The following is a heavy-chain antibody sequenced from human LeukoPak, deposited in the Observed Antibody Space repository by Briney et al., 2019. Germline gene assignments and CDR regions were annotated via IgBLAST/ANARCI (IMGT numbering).Heavy chain of an antibody. V-gene: IGHV4-61*02. Sequence: PSETLSLTCTVSGGSISSGSYYWSWIRQPAGKGLEWIGRIYTSGSTNYNPSLKSRVTISVDTSKNQFSLKLNSVTAADTAVYYCARDRGPAHSGWHRPPSNWFDPWGQGTLVTVSS. CDR2: IYTSGST. J-gene: IGHJ5*02. CDR1: GGSISSGSYY. D-gene: IGHD6-19*01. CDR3: ARDRGPAHSGWHRPPSNWFDP.